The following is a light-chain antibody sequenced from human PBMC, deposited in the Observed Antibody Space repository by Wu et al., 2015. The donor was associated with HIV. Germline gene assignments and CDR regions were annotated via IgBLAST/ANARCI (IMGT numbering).Light chain of an antibody. V-gene: IGKV1-9*01. J-gene: IGKJ5*01. Sequence: DIQLTQSPSFLSASIGARVTISCRASQAISSYLAWYQQKPGKAPKLLIYAASTLQSGVPSRFSGSGSETEFTLTITSLQPEDFATYFCQRGSTFGQGTRLEIK. CDR2: AAS. CDR3: QRGST. CDR1: QAISSY.